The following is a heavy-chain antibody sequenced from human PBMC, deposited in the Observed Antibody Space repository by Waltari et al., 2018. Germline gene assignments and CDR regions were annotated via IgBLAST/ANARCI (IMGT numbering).Heavy chain of an antibody. V-gene: IGHV4-38-2*01. J-gene: IGHJ4*02. CDR2: IYHSGST. CDR1: CYSISSGYY. CDR3: ARLTGYSYGLDY. D-gene: IGHD5-18*01. Sequence: QVQLQESGPGLVKPSETLSLTCAVSCYSISSGYYWGWIRQPPGKGLEWIGSIYHSGSTYYTPSLKSRVTISVDTSKNQFSLKLSSVTAADTAVYYCARLTGYSYGLDYWGQGTLVTVSS.